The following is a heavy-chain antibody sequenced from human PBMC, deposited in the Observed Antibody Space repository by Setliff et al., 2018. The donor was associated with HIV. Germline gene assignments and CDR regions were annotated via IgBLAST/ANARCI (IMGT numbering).Heavy chain of an antibody. V-gene: IGHV4-61*02. CDR2: IYASGNT. Sequence: SETLSLTCNVSGGSISSGSYYWNWIRQPAGKGLEWIGRIYASGNTNYNPSLKGRVTISIDTSKNQFSLRLTSVTAADTAVYYCSRGIGLRPFDAWGQGTLVTVS. CDR1: GGSISSGSYY. J-gene: IGHJ4*02. D-gene: IGHD4-17*01. CDR3: SRGIGLRPFDA.